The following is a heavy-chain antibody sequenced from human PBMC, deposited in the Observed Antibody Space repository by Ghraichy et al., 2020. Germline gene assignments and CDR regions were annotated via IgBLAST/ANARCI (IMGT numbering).Heavy chain of an antibody. D-gene: IGHD2-2*01. V-gene: IGHV3-23*01. Sequence: GGSLRLSCAASGFTFSSYAMSWVRQAPGKGLEWVSAISGSGGSTYYADSVKGRFTISRDNSKNTLYLQMNSLRAEDTAVYYCAKAYCRSTSCYYYYGMDVWGQGTTVTVSS. CDR2: ISGSGGST. CDR3: AKAYCRSTSCYYYYGMDV. J-gene: IGHJ6*02. CDR1: GFTFSSYA.